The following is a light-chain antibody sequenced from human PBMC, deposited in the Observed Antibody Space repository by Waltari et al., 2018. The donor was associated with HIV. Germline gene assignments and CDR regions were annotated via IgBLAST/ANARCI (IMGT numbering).Light chain of an antibody. CDR2: ENN. CDR3: GTWDSSLSALV. Sequence: QSVLTQPPSVSAAPGQKVTISCSGSSSNIGNNYVSWYQQLPGTAPKILIYENNKRPSGIPDRFSGSKSGTSATLGITGLQTGDEADYYCGTWDSSLSALVFGGGTKLTVL. CDR1: SSNIGNNY. J-gene: IGLJ2*01. V-gene: IGLV1-51*02.